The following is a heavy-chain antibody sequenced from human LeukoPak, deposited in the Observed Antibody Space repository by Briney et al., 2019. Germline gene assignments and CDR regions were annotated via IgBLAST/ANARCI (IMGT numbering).Heavy chain of an antibody. CDR3: ARVLRAMASQCYFDY. CDR1: GGSFSGYY. V-gene: IGHV4-34*01. J-gene: IGHJ4*02. Sequence: PSETLSLTCAVYGGSFSGYYWSWIRQPPGKGLEWIGEINHSGSTNYNPSLKSRVTISVDTSKSQFSLKLSSVTAADTAVYYCARVLRAMASQCYFDYWGQGALVTVSS. D-gene: IGHD5-18*01. CDR2: INHSGST.